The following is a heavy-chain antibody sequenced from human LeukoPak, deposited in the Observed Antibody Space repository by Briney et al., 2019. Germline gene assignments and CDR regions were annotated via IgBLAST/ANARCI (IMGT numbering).Heavy chain of an antibody. CDR1: GYTFTGYY. D-gene: IGHD4-17*01. J-gene: IGHJ4*02. CDR2: INPNSGGT. CDR3: ARGRYGDYFDY. Sequence: ASVKVSCKASGYTFTGYYMHWVRQAPGQGLEGIGWINPNSGGTNYAQKFQGRVTMTRDTSISTAYMELSRLRSDDTAVYSRARGRYGDYFDYWGQGTLVTVSS. V-gene: IGHV1-2*02.